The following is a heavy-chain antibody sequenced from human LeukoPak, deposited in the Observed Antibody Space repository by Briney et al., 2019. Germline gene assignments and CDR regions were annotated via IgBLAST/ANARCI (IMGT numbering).Heavy chain of an antibody. CDR2: IIPIFGTA. CDR1: GGTLSSYA. Sequence: ASVKVSCKASGGTLSSYAISWVRQAPGQGLEWMGGIIPIFGTANYAQKFQGRVTITADESTSTAYMELSSLRSEDTAVYYCASSNYGDDAFDIWGQGTMVTVSS. D-gene: IGHD4-11*01. J-gene: IGHJ3*02. CDR3: ASSNYGDDAFDI. V-gene: IGHV1-69*13.